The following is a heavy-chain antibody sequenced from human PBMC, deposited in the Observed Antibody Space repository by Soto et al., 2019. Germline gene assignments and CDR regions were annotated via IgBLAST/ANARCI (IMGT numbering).Heavy chain of an antibody. CDR2: IDSKSGTI. D-gene: IGHD2-15*01. V-gene: IGHV3-48*01. J-gene: IGHJ4*02. Sequence: EVQLVESGGDLVQPGGSLRLSCAASGFTFSINSMNWVRQAPGKGLEWVSYIDSKSGTIYYADSVKGRFTISRDNARNALYLQMNSLRAEDTAVYYALREVCSGGCYSDYWGQGTLVTVSS. CDR3: LREVCSGGCYSDY. CDR1: GFTFSINS.